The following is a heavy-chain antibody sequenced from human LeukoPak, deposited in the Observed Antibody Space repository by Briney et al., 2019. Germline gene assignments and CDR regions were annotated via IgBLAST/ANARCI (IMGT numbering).Heavy chain of an antibody. J-gene: IGHJ4*02. CDR3: AGKRVYYYDSGVFDY. CDR2: ISAYNGNT. Sequence: ASVKVSCKASGYTFTSYGISWVRQAPGQGLEWMGWISAYNGNTNYAQKLQGRVTMTTDTSTSTAYMELRSLRSDDTAVYYCAGKRVYYYDSGVFDYGGQETLVTVSS. V-gene: IGHV1-18*01. D-gene: IGHD3-22*01. CDR1: GYTFTSYG.